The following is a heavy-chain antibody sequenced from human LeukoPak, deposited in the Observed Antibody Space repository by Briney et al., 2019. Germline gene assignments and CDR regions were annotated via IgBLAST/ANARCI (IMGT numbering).Heavy chain of an antibody. D-gene: IGHD6-13*01. CDR2: INPHSGVT. J-gene: IGHJ4*02. V-gene: IGHV1-2*02. CDR1: GYTFTGYY. CDR3: ARDPYSSSGQIDY. Sequence: ASVKVSCKASGYTFTGYYMHWVRQAPGQGLEWMGWINPHSGVTNYAQKFQGRVTMTRDTSISTAYMELSRLRSDDTAVYYCARDPYSSSGQIDYWGQGTLVTVSS.